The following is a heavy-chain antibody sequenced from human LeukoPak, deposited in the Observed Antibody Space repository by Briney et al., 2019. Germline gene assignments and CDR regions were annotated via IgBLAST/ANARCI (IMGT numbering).Heavy chain of an antibody. J-gene: IGHJ4*02. CDR1: GFTFRSYA. D-gene: IGHD6-13*01. Sequence: GGSLRLSCAASGFTFRSYAMSWVRQAPGKGLEWVSAISGSGGSTYYADSVKGGFTISRDTSKNTLYLQMNSLRAEDTAVYYCAKGKGIAAAGTPFDYWGQGTLVTVSS. V-gene: IGHV3-23*01. CDR2: ISGSGGST. CDR3: AKGKGIAAAGTPFDY.